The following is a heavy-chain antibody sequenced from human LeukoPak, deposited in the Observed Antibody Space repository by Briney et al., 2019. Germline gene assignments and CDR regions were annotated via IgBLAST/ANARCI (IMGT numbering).Heavy chain of an antibody. V-gene: IGHV3-30*18. J-gene: IGHJ4*02. CDR1: GFTFSSYG. CDR2: ISYDGSNK. Sequence: GRSLRLSCAASGFTFSSYGMHWVRQAPGKGLEWVAVISYDGSNKYYADSVKGRFTISRDNSKNTLYLQMNSLRAEDTAVYYCAKGEWLRSRRSYFDYWGQGTLVTVSS. D-gene: IGHD5-12*01. CDR3: AKGEWLRSRRSYFDY.